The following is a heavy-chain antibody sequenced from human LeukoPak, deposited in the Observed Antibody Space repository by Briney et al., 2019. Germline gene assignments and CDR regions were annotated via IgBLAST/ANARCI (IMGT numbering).Heavy chain of an antibody. J-gene: IGHJ4*02. D-gene: IGHD3-10*01. CDR1: GFTFSNYW. V-gene: IGHV3-7*01. CDR2: IKQDGSET. CDR3: VRDYNYFDY. Sequence: GGSLRLSCAASGFTFSNYWMNWVRQPPGKGLEWVANIKQDGSETYYVDSVKGRFTISRDNAKNSLYLQMNSLRAEDTAVYYCVRDYNYFDYWGQGTLVTVSS.